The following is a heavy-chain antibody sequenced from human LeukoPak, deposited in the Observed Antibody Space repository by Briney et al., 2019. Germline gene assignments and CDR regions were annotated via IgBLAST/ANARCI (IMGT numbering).Heavy chain of an antibody. J-gene: IGHJ4*02. V-gene: IGHV3-48*04. CDR1: GFSFSTYS. CDR2: ISSSGSTI. Sequence: GGSLRLSCAASGFSFSTYSMNWVRQAPGKGLEWVSYISSSGSTIYYADSVKGRFTISRDNAKNSLYLQMNSLRAEDTALYYCARPGPTFGGVITYFDYWGQGTLVTVSS. D-gene: IGHD3-16*02. CDR3: ARPGPTFGGVITYFDY.